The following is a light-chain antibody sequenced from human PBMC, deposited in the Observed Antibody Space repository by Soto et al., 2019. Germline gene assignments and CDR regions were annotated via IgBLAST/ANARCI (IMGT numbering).Light chain of an antibody. J-gene: IGKJ3*01. CDR2: KAS. Sequence: DIQMTQSPSTLSASVGDRVTITCRASQSISSWLAWYQQKPGKAPQVLIYKASSLETGVPSRFSGSGSGTEFTLTISSLQPDDSATYYCQQYNSPSPFTFGHGTKVYIK. V-gene: IGKV1-5*03. CDR3: QQYNSPSPFT. CDR1: QSISSW.